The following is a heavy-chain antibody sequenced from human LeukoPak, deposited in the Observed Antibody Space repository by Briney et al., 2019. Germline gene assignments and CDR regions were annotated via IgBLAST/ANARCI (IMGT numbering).Heavy chain of an antibody. V-gene: IGHV4-34*01. CDR2: INHSGST. D-gene: IGHD6-13*01. CDR3: ARDGFYSSWSWFDP. CDR1: GGSFSGYY. Sequence: SETLSLTCAVYGGSFSGYYWSWIRQPPGKGLEWIGEINHSGSTNYNPSLKSRVTISVDTSKNQFSLKLSSVTAADTAVYYCARDGFYSSWSWFDPWGQGTLVTVSS. J-gene: IGHJ5*02.